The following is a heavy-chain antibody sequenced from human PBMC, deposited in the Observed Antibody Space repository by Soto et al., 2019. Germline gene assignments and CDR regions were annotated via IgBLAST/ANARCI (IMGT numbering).Heavy chain of an antibody. CDR1: GGTFSSYA. D-gene: IGHD3-22*01. CDR2: IIPIFGTA. V-gene: IGHV1-69*12. Sequence: QVQLVQSGAEVKKPGSSVKVSCKASGGTFSSYAISWVRQAPGQGLEWMGGIIPIFGTANYAQKFQGRVTITADESTSTAYMELSSLRSEDTAVYYCARVQITMIVVVITGDNAFDIWGQGTMVTVSS. CDR3: ARVQITMIVVVITGDNAFDI. J-gene: IGHJ3*02.